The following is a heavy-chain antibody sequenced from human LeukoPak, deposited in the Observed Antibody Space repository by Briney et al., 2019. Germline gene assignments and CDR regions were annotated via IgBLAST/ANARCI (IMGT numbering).Heavy chain of an antibody. Sequence: SQTLSLTCTVSGGSISSGDYYWGWIRQPPGKGLEWIGSIYYSGSTYYNPSLKSRVTISVDTSKNQFSLKLSSVTAADTAVYYCARDFTAVAGPAGIGYWGQGTLVTVSS. CDR3: ARDFTAVAGPAGIGY. V-gene: IGHV4-39*07. D-gene: IGHD6-19*01. CDR2: IYYSGST. CDR1: GGSISSGDYY. J-gene: IGHJ4*02.